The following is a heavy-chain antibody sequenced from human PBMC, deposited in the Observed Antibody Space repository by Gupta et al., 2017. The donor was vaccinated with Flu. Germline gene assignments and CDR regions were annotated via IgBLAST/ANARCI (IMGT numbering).Heavy chain of an antibody. CDR3: ARMGRVVVPAAMVPYYYGMDV. CDR2: RWYDGSNK. Sequence: QVQLVESGGGVVQPGRSLRLSCAASGFPSSSYGVHWVRRAPGQGLEWVAVRWYDGSNKYYADSVKGRFTISRDNSKNTLYLQMNSLRAEDTAVYYCARMGRVVVPAAMVPYYYGMDVWGQGTTVTVSS. J-gene: IGHJ6*02. V-gene: IGHV3-33*01. CDR1: GFPSSSYG. D-gene: IGHD2-2*01.